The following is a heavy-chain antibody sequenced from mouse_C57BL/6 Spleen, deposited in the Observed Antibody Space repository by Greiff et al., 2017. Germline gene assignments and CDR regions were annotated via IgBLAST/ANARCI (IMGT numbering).Heavy chain of an antibody. J-gene: IGHJ4*01. D-gene: IGHD1-1*01. CDR2: IFPGSGST. V-gene: IGHV1-75*01. CDR3: ARCYYGSSYCAMDY. CDR1: GYTFTDYY. Sequence: QVQLQQSGPELVKPGASVKISCKASGYTFTDYYINWVKQRPGQGLEWIGWIFPGSGSTNYNEKFKGKATLTVDKSSSTAYMLLSSLTSEDYSVYFCARCYYGSSYCAMDYWGQGTSVTVSS.